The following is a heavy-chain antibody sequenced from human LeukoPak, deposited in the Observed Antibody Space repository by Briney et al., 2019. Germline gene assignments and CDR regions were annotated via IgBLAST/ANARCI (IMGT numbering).Heavy chain of an antibody. Sequence: PSETLSLTCTVSGGSISSYCWSWIRQPPGKGLGWIGFIYYSGSTNYNPSLKSRVTISVDTSKNQFSLKLSSVTAADTALYYCARDGYSSSWHKRGAFDIWGQGTMVTVSS. CDR2: IYYSGST. CDR1: GGSISSYC. CDR3: ARDGYSSSWHKRGAFDI. D-gene: IGHD6-13*01. V-gene: IGHV4-59*01. J-gene: IGHJ3*02.